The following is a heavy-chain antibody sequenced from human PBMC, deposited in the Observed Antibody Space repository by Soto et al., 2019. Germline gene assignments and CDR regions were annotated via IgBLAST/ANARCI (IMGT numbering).Heavy chain of an antibody. CDR3: AREGDASGWLGH. V-gene: IGHV1-2*02. Sequence: ASVKVSCKASGYTLTDYYLHWVRLAPGLGPEWMGWINANSGRTKYAQKFQGRVTMTSDASISTAYMELTNLRSDDTALYYCAREGDASGWLGHWGQGSQVTVSS. CDR1: GYTLTDYY. CDR2: INANSGRT. D-gene: IGHD6-19*01. J-gene: IGHJ4*02.